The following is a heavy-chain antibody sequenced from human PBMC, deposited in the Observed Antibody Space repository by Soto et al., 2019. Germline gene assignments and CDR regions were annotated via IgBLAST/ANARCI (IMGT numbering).Heavy chain of an antibody. CDR1: GFTFSDYY. CDR3: ARASSSGWIFRYYFDY. Sequence: PVGSLRLSCAASGFTFSDYYMSWIRQAPGKGLEWVSYISSSSSYTNYADSVKGRFTISRDNAKNSLYLQMNSLRAEDTAVYYCARASSSGWIFRYYFDYWGQGTLVTVSS. D-gene: IGHD6-19*01. J-gene: IGHJ4*02. V-gene: IGHV3-11*06. CDR2: ISSSSSYT.